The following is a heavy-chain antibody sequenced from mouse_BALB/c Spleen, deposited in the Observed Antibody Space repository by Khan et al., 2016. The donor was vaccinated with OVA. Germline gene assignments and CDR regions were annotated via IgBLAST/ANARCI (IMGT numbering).Heavy chain of an antibody. J-gene: IGHJ2*01. D-gene: IGHD1-1*01. CDR2: INPHIGET. V-gene: IGHV1-20*01. Sequence: EVQLKQSGPELVKPGASVKISCKASGYYFTGYFMNWVMQSHGKSLEWIGRINPHIGETFYNQKFKGKATLTVDESSSTAHMELRSLTSEDSAVYYCARIYRSDFDYWGQGTTLTVSS. CDR3: ARIYRSDFDY. CDR1: GYYFTGYF.